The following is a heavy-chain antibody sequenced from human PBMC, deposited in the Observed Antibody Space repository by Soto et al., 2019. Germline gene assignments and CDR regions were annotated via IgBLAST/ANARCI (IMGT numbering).Heavy chain of an antibody. CDR1: GGTYSSYA. Sequence: SVKVSCKASGGTYSSYAISWVRQAPGQGLEWMGGIIPIFGTANYAQKFQGRVTITADESTSTAYMELSSLRSEDTAVYYCASVEGLRYYGIDVWGQGTTVTVSS. D-gene: IGHD4-17*01. V-gene: IGHV1-69*13. CDR3: ASVEGLRYYGIDV. CDR2: IIPIFGTA. J-gene: IGHJ6*02.